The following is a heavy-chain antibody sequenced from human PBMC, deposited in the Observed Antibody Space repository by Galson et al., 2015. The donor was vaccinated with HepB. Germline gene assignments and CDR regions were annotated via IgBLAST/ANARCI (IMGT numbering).Heavy chain of an antibody. Sequence: SVKVSCKASGYTFTSYGISWVRQAPGQGLEWMGWISAYNGNTNYAQKLQGRVTMTTDTSTSTAYMELRSLRSDDTAVYYCARVLGITMVRGVHNTYDYWGQGALVTVSS. D-gene: IGHD3-10*01. CDR3: ARVLGITMVRGVHNTYDY. CDR1: GYTFTSYG. CDR2: ISAYNGNT. J-gene: IGHJ4*02. V-gene: IGHV1-18*01.